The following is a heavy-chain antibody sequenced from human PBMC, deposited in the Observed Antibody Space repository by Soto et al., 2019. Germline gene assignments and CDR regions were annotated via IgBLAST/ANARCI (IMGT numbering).Heavy chain of an antibody. CDR1: GFPFSSYA. CDR3: AKVGGEQLGHYYYYGMDV. D-gene: IGHD6-6*01. V-gene: IGHV3-23*01. CDR2: ISGSGGST. J-gene: IGHJ6*02. Sequence: EVQLLESGGGLAQPGGPLTLSCAASGFPFSSYAISWVRQAPGKGLERVSAISGSGGSTHYADSVKGRFTVSRDNAKNTLYLQMNSLRAEDTAVYYCAKVGGEQLGHYYYYGMDVWGQGTTVTVSS.